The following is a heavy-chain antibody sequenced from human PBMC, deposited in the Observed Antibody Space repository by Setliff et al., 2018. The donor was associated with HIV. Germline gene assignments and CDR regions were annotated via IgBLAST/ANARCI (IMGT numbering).Heavy chain of an antibody. CDR3: ARVYYGDLEY. Sequence: SETLSLTCTVSGGSISSGSYYWSWIRQPAGKGLEWIGHIYSRGSTNYNPSLKSRVTISADTSKNQFSLNLSSVTAADTAVYFCARVYYGDLEYWGQGTLVTVSS. D-gene: IGHD4-17*01. J-gene: IGHJ4*02. CDR2: IYSRGST. V-gene: IGHV4-61*09. CDR1: GGSISSGSYY.